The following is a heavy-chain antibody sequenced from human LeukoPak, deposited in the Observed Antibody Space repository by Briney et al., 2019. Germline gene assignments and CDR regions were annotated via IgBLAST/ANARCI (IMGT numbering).Heavy chain of an antibody. CDR1: GGSISSSSYY. J-gene: IGHJ6*03. CDR3: ARLGGSYHGYYYYYMDV. D-gene: IGHD1-26*01. CDR2: IYYSGST. V-gene: IGHV4-39*07. Sequence: PSETLSLTCTVSGGSISSSSYYWGWIRQPPGKGLEWIGSIYYSGSTYYNPSLKSRVIISVDTSKNQFSLKLSSVTAADTAVYYCARLGGSYHGYYYYYMDVWGKGTTVTISS.